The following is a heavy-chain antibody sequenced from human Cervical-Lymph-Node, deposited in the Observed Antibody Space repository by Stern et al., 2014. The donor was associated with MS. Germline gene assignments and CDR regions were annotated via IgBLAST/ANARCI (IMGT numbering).Heavy chain of an antibody. CDR3: VTYNTGTSDPPT. J-gene: IGHJ5*02. Sequence: QVQLQESGPGLVKPSETLSLTCSVSGDFISTSINYWGWIRQPPGKGLEWIGNIYYPGTTYYNSSFKSRVTISVDTSQNQVSLQLSSGTAADRAVYYCVTYNTGTSDPPTWGLGTLVTVSS. CDR1: GDFISTSINY. CDR2: IYYPGTT. V-gene: IGHV4-39*01. D-gene: IGHD4-17*01.